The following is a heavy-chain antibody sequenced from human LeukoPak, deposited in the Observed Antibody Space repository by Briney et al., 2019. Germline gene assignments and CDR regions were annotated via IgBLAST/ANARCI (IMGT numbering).Heavy chain of an antibody. D-gene: IGHD3-9*01. CDR2: ISYDGSNK. CDR3: AKEDDMGGAFDI. Sequence: GGSLRLSCAASGFTSSSYGMHWVRQAPGKGLEWVAVISYDGSNKYYADSVKGRFTISRDNSKNTLYLQMNSLRAEDTAVYYCAKEDDMGGAFDIWGQGTMVTVSS. CDR1: GFTSSSYG. V-gene: IGHV3-30*18. J-gene: IGHJ3*02.